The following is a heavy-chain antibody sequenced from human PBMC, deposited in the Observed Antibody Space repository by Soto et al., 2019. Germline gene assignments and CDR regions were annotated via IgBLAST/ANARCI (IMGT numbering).Heavy chain of an antibody. J-gene: IGHJ4*02. CDR1: GGSISGYY. CDR2: IYSSGAA. D-gene: IGHD3-10*01. CDR3: ARHYNSGTYPLDY. V-gene: IGHV4-59*08. Sequence: QVQLQESGPGLVKPLETLSLTCTVSGGSISGYYWGWIRQPPGKGLEYIGYIYSSGAANYNPSLKSRVTMSVDTPKNQLSLKLNSVTAADTAVYYCARHYNSGTYPLDYWGQGTLVTVSS.